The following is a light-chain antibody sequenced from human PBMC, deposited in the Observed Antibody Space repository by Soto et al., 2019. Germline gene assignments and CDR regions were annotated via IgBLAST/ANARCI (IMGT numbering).Light chain of an antibody. Sequence: EIVLTQSPATLSLSPGERATLSCRASQSVSSCLAWYQQKPGQAPRLLIYDASNRATGIPARFSGSGSGTDFTLTISSLEPEDFAVYYCQQRSDWPPKYTFGQGTKLEIK. CDR2: DAS. CDR1: QSVSSC. V-gene: IGKV3-11*01. J-gene: IGKJ2*01. CDR3: QQRSDWPPKYT.